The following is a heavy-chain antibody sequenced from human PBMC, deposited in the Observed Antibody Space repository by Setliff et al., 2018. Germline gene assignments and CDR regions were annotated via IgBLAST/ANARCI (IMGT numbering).Heavy chain of an antibody. CDR3: ARESRVAATNDY. J-gene: IGHJ4*02. Sequence: ASVKVSCKASGYTFTGFYMHWVRQAPGQGLEWMGWINPNSGGTNYAQKFQGRVTMTTDTSISTAYMEVSRLTSDDTAVYYCARESRVAATNDYWGQGILGTVSS. V-gene: IGHV1-2*02. D-gene: IGHD2-15*01. CDR2: INPNSGGT. CDR1: GYTFTGFY.